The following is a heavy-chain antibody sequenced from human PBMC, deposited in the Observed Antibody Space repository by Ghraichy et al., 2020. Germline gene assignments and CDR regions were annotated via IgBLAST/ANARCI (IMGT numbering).Heavy chain of an antibody. CDR1: GFTFSSCD. CDR3: ASYDYNFGEDY. Sequence: GGSLRLSCAASGFTFSSCDMNWVRQAPGKGLEWVSSISSNSLYIYYADSVKGRFTISRDNSKKSLFLHMNSLRAEDTAMYYRASYDYNFGEDYWGQGTLVTVSS. CDR2: ISSNSLYI. D-gene: IGHD5-24*01. J-gene: IGHJ4*02. V-gene: IGHV3-21*01.